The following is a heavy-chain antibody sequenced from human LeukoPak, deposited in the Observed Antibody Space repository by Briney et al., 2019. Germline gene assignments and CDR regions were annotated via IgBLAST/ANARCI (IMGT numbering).Heavy chain of an antibody. CDR1: EFTLSNYW. J-gene: IGHJ4*02. Sequence: GGSLRLSCAASEFTLSNYWLSWVRQAPGKGLEWVANIKEDGSVKNYVASVKGRFTISRDNSKNTLYLQMNSLRAEDTAVYYCARDRGYSSSSYVYWGQGTLVTVSS. D-gene: IGHD6-6*01. V-gene: IGHV3-7*01. CDR3: ARDRGYSSSSYVY. CDR2: IKEDGSVK.